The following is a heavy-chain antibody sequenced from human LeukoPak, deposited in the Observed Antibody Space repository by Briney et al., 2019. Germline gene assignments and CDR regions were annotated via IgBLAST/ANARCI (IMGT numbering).Heavy chain of an antibody. V-gene: IGHV1-8*01. Sequence: ASVKVSCKASGYTFTSYDINWVRQATGQGLEWMGWMNPNSGNTGYAQKFQGRVTMTRNTSISTAYMELSSLRSEDTAAYYCARGWPDIVVVPAAIPFDYWGQGTLVTVSS. CDR1: GYTFTSYD. J-gene: IGHJ4*02. CDR2: MNPNSGNT. CDR3: ARGWPDIVVVPAAIPFDY. D-gene: IGHD2-2*01.